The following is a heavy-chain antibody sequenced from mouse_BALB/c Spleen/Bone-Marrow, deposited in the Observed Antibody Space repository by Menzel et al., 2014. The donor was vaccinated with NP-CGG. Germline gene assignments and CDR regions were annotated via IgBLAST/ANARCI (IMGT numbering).Heavy chain of an antibody. CDR3: ARSRYDRGFAY. V-gene: IGHV2-4-1*01. J-gene: IGHJ3*01. D-gene: IGHD2-12*01. CDR2: IWSGGST. Sequence: VKLVESGPGLVQPSQSLSITCTVSGFSLTSYGVHWVRQSPGKGLKWLGVIWSGGSTDYNAAFISRLSISKDNSKSQVFFKMNSLQADGTAIYYCARSRYDRGFAYWGQGTLVTVSA. CDR1: GFSLTSYG.